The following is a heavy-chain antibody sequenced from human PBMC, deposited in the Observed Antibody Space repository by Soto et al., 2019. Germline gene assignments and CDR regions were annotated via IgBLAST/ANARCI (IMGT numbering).Heavy chain of an antibody. CDR3: ARGLRFLEGKDYFDY. CDR1: GGTLSSYA. Sequence: SVKVSCKDSGGTLSSYAISWVRQATRQGLEWMGGIIPIFGTANYAQKFQGRVTITADESTSTAYMELSSLRSEDTAVYYCARGLRFLEGKDYFDYWGQGTLVTV. D-gene: IGHD3-3*01. J-gene: IGHJ4*02. CDR2: IIPIFGTA. V-gene: IGHV1-69*13.